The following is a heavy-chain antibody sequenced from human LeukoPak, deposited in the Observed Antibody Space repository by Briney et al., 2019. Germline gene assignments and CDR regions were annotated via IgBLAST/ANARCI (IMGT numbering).Heavy chain of an antibody. D-gene: IGHD4-17*01. CDR3: ARGLGGDYGLTAKYWYFDL. CDR2: ISNSGDTR. V-gene: IGHV3-48*03. CDR1: GFTFSSYE. Sequence: PGGSLRLSCGASGFTFSSYEMNWVRQAPGKGLEWVSYISNSGDTRYYADSVKGRFTISRDNAKNSLYLQMNSLRAEDTAVYYCARGLGGDYGLTAKYWYFDLWGRGTLVTVSS. J-gene: IGHJ2*01.